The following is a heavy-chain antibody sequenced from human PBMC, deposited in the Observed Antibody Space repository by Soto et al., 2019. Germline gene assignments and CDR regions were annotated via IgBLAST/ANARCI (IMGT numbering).Heavy chain of an antibody. V-gene: IGHV3-15*07. D-gene: IGHD2-15*01. CDR2: IKSKTNGGTT. Sequence: EVQLVESGGGLVKPGGSLRLSCAASGFTFSDAWMNWVRQAPGKGLEWVGRIKSKTNGGTTDYAAPVKGRFIISRDDSEIRLCLQMNSLKPADTAVYSCCAGYCSGGDCYSSHHWGQGALATVSS. J-gene: IGHJ5*02. CDR3: CAGYCSGGDCYSSHH. CDR1: GFTFSDAW.